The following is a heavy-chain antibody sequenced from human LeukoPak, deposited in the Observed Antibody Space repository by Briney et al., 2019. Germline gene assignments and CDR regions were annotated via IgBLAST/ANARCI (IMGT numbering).Heavy chain of an antibody. CDR3: ARGLGRSGFYSKHWLDP. D-gene: IGHD3-22*01. J-gene: IGHJ5*02. Sequence: ASVKVSCKPSGYTFTDYYLHWFRQAPGQGLEWVGWIDPNNGATKYAQKFQGTVTLTRDTSIRTAFMEVSSLRFDDTAVYFCARGLGRSGFYSKHWLDPWGQGTLVTVSS. V-gene: IGHV1-2*02. CDR1: GYTFTDYY. CDR2: IDPNNGAT.